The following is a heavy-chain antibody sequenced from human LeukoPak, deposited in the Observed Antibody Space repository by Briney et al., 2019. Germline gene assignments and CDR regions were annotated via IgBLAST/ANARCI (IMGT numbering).Heavy chain of an antibody. CDR1: GFTFDDYA. Sequence: GRSLRLSCAASGFTFDDYAMHWVRQAPGKGLEWVSGISWNSDNIDYADSVKGRFIISRDNAKNSLYLQMNSLRAEDTALYYCAKDSDLNIVPTIDYWGQGTLVTVSS. V-gene: IGHV3-9*01. CDR2: ISWNSDNI. CDR3: AKDSDLNIVPTIDY. D-gene: IGHD5-12*01. J-gene: IGHJ4*02.